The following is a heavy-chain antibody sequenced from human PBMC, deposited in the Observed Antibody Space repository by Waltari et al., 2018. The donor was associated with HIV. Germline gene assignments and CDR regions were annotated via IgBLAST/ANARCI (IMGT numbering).Heavy chain of an antibody. CDR2: IYTSGST. CDR3: ARDRAVSGYCSGGSCPRWFDP. Sequence: QVQLQESGPGLVQPSQTLSLTCTASGGPISSGSYYWSWIRQPPGKGLEWIGCIYTSGSTNYNPSLKSRVTISVDTSKNQFSLKLSSVTAADTAVYYCARDRAVSGYCSGGSCPRWFDPWGQGTLVTVSS. J-gene: IGHJ5*02. D-gene: IGHD2-15*01. CDR1: GGPISSGSYY. V-gene: IGHV4-61*02.